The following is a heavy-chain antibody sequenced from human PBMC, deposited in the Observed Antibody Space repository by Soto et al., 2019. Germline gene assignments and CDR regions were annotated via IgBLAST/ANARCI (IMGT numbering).Heavy chain of an antibody. Sequence: QVQLVQSGGEVKKPGASVKVSCQASGYTFSDYAISWVRQAPGQGLEWMGWISASTRNPDKAQNLQGRVIMTLDTSTNTAYMELRSLRSDDTAVYYCVRCYCSVGSCYACWHFDLWGRGTLVTVSS. CDR1: GYTFSDYA. V-gene: IGHV1-18*01. CDR3: VRCYCSVGSCYACWHFDL. J-gene: IGHJ2*01. CDR2: ISASTRNP. D-gene: IGHD2-15*01.